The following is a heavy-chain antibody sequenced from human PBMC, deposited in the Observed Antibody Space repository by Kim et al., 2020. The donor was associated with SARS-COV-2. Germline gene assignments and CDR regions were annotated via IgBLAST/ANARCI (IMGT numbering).Heavy chain of an antibody. D-gene: IGHD3-9*01. CDR2: IWYDGSNK. CDR3: AREMGGEVRYFDWGFDY. J-gene: IGHJ4*02. CDR1: GFTFSSYG. Sequence: GGSLRLSCAASGFTFSSYGMHWVRQAPGKGLEWVAVIWYDGSNKYYADSVKGRFTISRDNSKNTLYLQMNSLRAEDTAVYYCAREMGGEVRYFDWGFDYWGQGTLVTVSS. V-gene: IGHV3-33*01.